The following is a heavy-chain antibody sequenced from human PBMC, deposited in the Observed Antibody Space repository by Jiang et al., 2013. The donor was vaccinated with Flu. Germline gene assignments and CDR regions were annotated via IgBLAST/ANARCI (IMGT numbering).Heavy chain of an antibody. Sequence: SGAEVKKPGASVKVSCKASGYTFTHYNMHWVRQAPGQRLEWMGWINAGNGNTEYSQKFQGRVTISTDTSASTAYMELSSLRSEDTAVYYCAREPPLVLWFGEFDYWGQGTLVTVSS. V-gene: IGHV1-3*01. J-gene: IGHJ4*02. CDR1: GYTFTHYN. CDR3: AREPPLVLWFGEFDY. D-gene: IGHD3-10*01. CDR2: INAGNGNT.